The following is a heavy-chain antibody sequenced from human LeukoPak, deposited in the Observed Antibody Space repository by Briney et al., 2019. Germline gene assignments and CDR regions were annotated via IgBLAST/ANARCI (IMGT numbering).Heavy chain of an antibody. Sequence: SETLSLTCTVSGGSISSYYWSWIRQPPGKGLEWIGYIYYSGSTNYNPSLKSRVTISVDTSKNQLSLKLSSVTAADTAVYYCARLLTYYYDSSGYFNWFDPWGQGTLVTVSS. CDR2: IYYSGST. J-gene: IGHJ5*02. V-gene: IGHV4-59*08. D-gene: IGHD3-22*01. CDR1: GGSISSYY. CDR3: ARLLTYYYDSSGYFNWFDP.